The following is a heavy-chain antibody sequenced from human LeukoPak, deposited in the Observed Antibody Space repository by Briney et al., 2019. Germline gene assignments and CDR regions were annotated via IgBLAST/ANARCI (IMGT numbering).Heavy chain of an antibody. V-gene: IGHV3-30*03. CDR3: ARPGNPLPIFGVVTD. Sequence: GGSLRLSCAASGFTFSSYGMHWVRQAPGKGLEWVAVISYDGSNKYYADSVKGRFTISRDDSKNTLYLQMNSLRTEDTAVYYCARPGNPLPIFGVVTDWGQGTLVTVSS. CDR1: GFTFSSYG. D-gene: IGHD3-3*01. CDR2: ISYDGSNK. J-gene: IGHJ4*02.